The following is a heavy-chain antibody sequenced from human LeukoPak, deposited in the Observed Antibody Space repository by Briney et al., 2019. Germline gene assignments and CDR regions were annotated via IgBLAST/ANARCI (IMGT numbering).Heavy chain of an antibody. Sequence: GGSLRLSCAGSGFIFRNYGMHWVRQAPGQGLEWVAVISDGGTHLYYADSVKGRFTISRDNSESTMYLQMNSLRVEDTAVYYCAKSLRYFDWLLLSYFDYWGQGTLVTVSS. CDR3: AKSLRYFDWLLLSYFDY. V-gene: IGHV3-30*18. J-gene: IGHJ4*02. CDR2: ISDGGTHL. D-gene: IGHD3-9*01. CDR1: GFIFRNYG.